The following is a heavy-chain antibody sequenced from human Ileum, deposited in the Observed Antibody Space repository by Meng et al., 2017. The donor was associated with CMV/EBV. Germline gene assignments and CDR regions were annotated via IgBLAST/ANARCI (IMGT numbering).Heavy chain of an antibody. V-gene: IGHV3-66*02. CDR1: GFNVTTNY. J-gene: IGHJ5*02. CDR3: ARQFTLLWFAGFGP. CDR2: IYAGGST. Sequence: GESLKISCTGSGFNVTTNYMSWVRQAPGKGPEWVSVIYAGGSTYLAGPVKGRFTVSRDNSRNTVYLHMTSLGPEDTAVYYCARQFTLLWFAGFGPWGQGTLVTVSS. D-gene: IGHD3-10*01.